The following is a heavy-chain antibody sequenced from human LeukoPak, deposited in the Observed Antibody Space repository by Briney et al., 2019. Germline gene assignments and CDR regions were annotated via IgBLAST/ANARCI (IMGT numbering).Heavy chain of an antibody. D-gene: IGHD3-22*01. V-gene: IGHV1-2*02. CDR1: GYTFTGYY. CDR3: ARGREYYDSSGYLNY. Sequence: GASVKVSCKASGYTFTGYYMHWVRQAPGQGLEWMGWINPNSGGTNYAQKFQGRVTMTRNTSISTAYMELSSLRSEDTAVYYCARGREYYDSSGYLNYWGQGTLVTVSS. J-gene: IGHJ4*02. CDR2: INPNSGGT.